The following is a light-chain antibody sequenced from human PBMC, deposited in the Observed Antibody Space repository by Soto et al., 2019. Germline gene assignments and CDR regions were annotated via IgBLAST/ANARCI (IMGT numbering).Light chain of an antibody. J-gene: IGLJ1*01. CDR2: DVT. V-gene: IGLV2-11*01. CDR3: CSYADIYTYV. CDR1: SSDVGDYNY. Sequence: QSVLTQPRSVSGSPRQSVTISCTGTSSDVGDYNYVSWYQHHAGKAPKLMIYDVTMRPSGVPHRFSGSKSGSTASLTISGLQADDEADYYCCSYADIYTYVFGTGTKVTVL.